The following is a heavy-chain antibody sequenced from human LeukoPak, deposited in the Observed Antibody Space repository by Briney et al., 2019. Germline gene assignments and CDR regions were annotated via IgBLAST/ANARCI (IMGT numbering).Heavy chain of an antibody. Sequence: SETLSLTCTVSGGSISTYYWSWIRQPPGKGLEWIGYISYTVTSNYNPSLKSRVTISVDTSKNQFSLKLSSVTAADTAVYYCARAPFDYWGQGTLVTVSS. V-gene: IGHV4-59*01. CDR1: GGSISTYY. J-gene: IGHJ4*02. CDR3: ARAPFDY. CDR2: ISYTVTS.